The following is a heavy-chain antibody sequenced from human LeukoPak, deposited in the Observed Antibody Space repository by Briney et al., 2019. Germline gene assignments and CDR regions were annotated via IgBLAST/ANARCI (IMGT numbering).Heavy chain of an antibody. D-gene: IGHD2-2*03. Sequence: GGSLRLSCAASGFTFSNYGIHWVRQAPGQGLKWVALIWYDGSKKYYADSVKGRFTISRDNSKNTLYLQMNSLRAEDTAVYYCAKDTLATVVTLFDYWGQGTLVTVSS. CDR1: GFTFSNYG. J-gene: IGHJ4*02. CDR2: IWYDGSKK. V-gene: IGHV3-33*06. CDR3: AKDTLATVVTLFDY.